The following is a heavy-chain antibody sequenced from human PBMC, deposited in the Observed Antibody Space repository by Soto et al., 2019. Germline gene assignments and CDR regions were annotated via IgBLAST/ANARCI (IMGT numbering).Heavy chain of an antibody. V-gene: IGHV4-30-4*01. D-gene: IGHD3-10*01. CDR3: AGAPLVTMVRGVLDY. Sequence: QVQLQESGPGLVKPSQTLSLTCTVSGGSISSGDYYWSWIRQPPGKGLEWIGYIYYSGSTYYNPSLKSRVTISVDTSKNQCSLQLSSVTAADTAVYYCAGAPLVTMVRGVLDYWGQGTLVTVSS. J-gene: IGHJ4*02. CDR2: IYYSGST. CDR1: GGSISSGDYY.